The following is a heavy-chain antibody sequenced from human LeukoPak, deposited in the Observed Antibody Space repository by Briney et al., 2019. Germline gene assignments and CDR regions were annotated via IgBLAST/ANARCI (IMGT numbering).Heavy chain of an antibody. CDR1: GFTFSSYS. V-gene: IGHV3-21*01. J-gene: IGHJ4*02. CDR3: ARELYNHYDSSGYPDDY. CDR2: ISGSSYI. D-gene: IGHD3-22*01. Sequence: GGSLRLSCAASGFTFSSYSMTWVRQAPGKGLEWVSSISGSSYIYYADSVKGRFTIPRDNAKNSLYLQMNSLRAEDTAVYYCARELYNHYDSSGYPDDYWGQGTLVTVSS.